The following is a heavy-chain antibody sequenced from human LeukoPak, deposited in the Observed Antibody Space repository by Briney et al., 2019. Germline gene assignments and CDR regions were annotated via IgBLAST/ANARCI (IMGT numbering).Heavy chain of an antibody. V-gene: IGHV1-2*04. CDR3: AREYYYDSSGYVDY. CDR1: GYTFTGYY. CDR2: INPNSGGT. Sequence: RASVKVSCKASGYTFTGYYMHWVRQAPGQGLEWMGWINPNSGGTNYAQKFQGWVTMTRDTSISTAYMELSRLRSDDTAVYYCAREYYYDSSGYVDYWGQGTLVTVSS. J-gene: IGHJ4*02. D-gene: IGHD3-22*01.